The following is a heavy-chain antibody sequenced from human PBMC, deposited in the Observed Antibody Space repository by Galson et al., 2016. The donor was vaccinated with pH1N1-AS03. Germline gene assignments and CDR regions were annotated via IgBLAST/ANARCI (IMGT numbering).Heavy chain of an antibody. Sequence: FLRLSCAVPGFRFDDSAMPQARQAPGKGLESVSSISWNSNKIDYADSVKCRFTIYSDSAKNSLNLQMNSQRAEDTALYYCLKAGAASADFFDIWGQGTMVTVSS. V-gene: IGHV3-9*01. J-gene: IGHJ3*02. CDR2: ISWNSNKI. CDR1: GFRFDDSA. D-gene: IGHD3/OR15-3a*01. CDR3: LKAGAASADFFDI.